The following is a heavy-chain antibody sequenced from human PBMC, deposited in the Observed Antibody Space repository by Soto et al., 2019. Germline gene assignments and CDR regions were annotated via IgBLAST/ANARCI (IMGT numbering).Heavy chain of an antibody. Sequence: SETLSLTCTVSGGSISSGGYYWSWIRQHPGKGLEWIGYIYYSGNTYYNPSLKSRVTISVDTSKNQFSLKLSSVTAADTAVYYCARDQRPKTDYDFWSGYYFISGWFDPWGQGTLVTVSS. CDR3: ARDQRPKTDYDFWSGYYFISGWFDP. D-gene: IGHD3-3*01. CDR2: IYYSGNT. CDR1: GGSISSGGYY. J-gene: IGHJ5*02. V-gene: IGHV4-31*03.